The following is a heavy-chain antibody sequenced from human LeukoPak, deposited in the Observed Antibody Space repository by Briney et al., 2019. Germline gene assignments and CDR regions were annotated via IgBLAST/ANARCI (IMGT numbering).Heavy chain of an antibody. CDR3: ARDRGAWIQLFDFDY. D-gene: IGHD5-18*01. Sequence: ASVKVSCKASGGTLSNNVVSWVRQAPGQGLEWMGIINPSGGSTSYAQKFQGRVTMTRDTSTSTVYMELSSLRSEDTAVCYCARDRGAWIQLFDFDYWGQGTLVTVSS. CDR2: INPSGGST. CDR1: GGTLSNNV. J-gene: IGHJ4*02. V-gene: IGHV1-46*01.